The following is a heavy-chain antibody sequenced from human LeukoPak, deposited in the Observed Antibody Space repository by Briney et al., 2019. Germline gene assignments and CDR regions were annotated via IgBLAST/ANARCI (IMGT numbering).Heavy chain of an antibody. CDR3: GTSRWSGVVDS. Sequence: GGSLRLSCAASGFTFSSYGMHWVRQAPGKGLAWLSRIDRDGLREDYADSVRGRFTISRHNAKSTTYLQMNSLRAEDTAVYYCGTSRWSGVVDSWGQGTLVTVSS. J-gene: IGHJ5*01. CDR2: IDRDGLRE. D-gene: IGHD3-3*01. V-gene: IGHV3-74*01. CDR1: GFTFSSYG.